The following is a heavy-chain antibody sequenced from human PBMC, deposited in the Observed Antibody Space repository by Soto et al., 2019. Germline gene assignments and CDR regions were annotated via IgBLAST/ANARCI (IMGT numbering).Heavy chain of an antibody. CDR1: GFTFSSHG. J-gene: IGHJ6*02. CDR3: ARVGPLTTNYGMDV. D-gene: IGHD4-4*01. Sequence: QVQLVESGGGVVQPGRSLRLSCAASGFTFSSHGMHWVRQAPGKVLEWVAVIWHDGSQEYYADSVRGRFTISRDKSKNMVYLQMNSLRGEDTAVYKWARVGPLTTNYGMDVWGQGTTVTVSS. V-gene: IGHV3-33*01. CDR2: IWHDGSQE.